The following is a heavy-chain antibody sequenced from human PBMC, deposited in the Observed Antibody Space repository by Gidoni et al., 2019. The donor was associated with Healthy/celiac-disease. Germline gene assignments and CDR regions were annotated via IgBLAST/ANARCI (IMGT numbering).Heavy chain of an antibody. CDR3: AREFSSVAGYDAFDI. Sequence: QVQLVESGGGVVQPGRSMRLSCAASGGTFSSYGMHWVRQAPGKGLEWVAVIWYDGSNKYYADSVKGRFTISRDNSKNTLYLQMNSLRAEDTAVYYCAREFSSVAGYDAFDIWGQGTMVTVSS. CDR1: GGTFSSYG. CDR2: IWYDGSNK. J-gene: IGHJ3*02. V-gene: IGHV3-33*01. D-gene: IGHD6-19*01.